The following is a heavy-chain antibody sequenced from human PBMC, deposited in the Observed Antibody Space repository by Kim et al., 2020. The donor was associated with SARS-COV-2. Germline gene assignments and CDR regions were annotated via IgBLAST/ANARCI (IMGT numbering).Heavy chain of an antibody. J-gene: IGHJ6*02. V-gene: IGHV1-69*04. Sequence: SVKVSCKASGGTFSSYAISWVRQAPGQGLEWMGRIIPILGIANYAQKFQGRVTITADKSTSTAYMELSSLRSEDTAVYYCTRRIGYCSSTSCHKGPYYYYGMDVWGQGTTVTVSS. CDR1: GGTFSSYA. CDR2: IIPILGIA. CDR3: TRRIGYCSSTSCHKGPYYYYGMDV. D-gene: IGHD2-2*02.